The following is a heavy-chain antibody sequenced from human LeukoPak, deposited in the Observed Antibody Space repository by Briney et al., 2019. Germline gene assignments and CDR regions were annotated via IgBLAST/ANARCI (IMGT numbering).Heavy chain of an antibody. CDR2: IYYSGST. D-gene: IGHD6-6*01. J-gene: IGHJ4*02. CDR3: ARPRYSSSSPMGFDY. CDR1: GGSISSSSYY. V-gene: IGHV4-39*01. Sequence: SETLSLTCTVSGGSISSSSYYWGWIRQPPGKGLEWIGSIYYSGSTYYNPSLKSRVTISVDTSKNQFSLKLSSVTAADTAVYYCARPRYSSSSPMGFDYWGQGTLVTVSS.